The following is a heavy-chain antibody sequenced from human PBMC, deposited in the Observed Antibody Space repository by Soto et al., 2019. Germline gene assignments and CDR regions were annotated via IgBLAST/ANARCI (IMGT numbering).Heavy chain of an antibody. Sequence: GGSLRLSCAASGFTFSSYAMSWVRQAPGKGLEWVSAISGSGGSTYYADSVKGRFTISRDNSKNTLYLQMNSLRAEDTAVYYCASNRRDYYDSSGYPTLDYWGQGTLVTVSS. CDR3: ASNRRDYYDSSGYPTLDY. J-gene: IGHJ4*02. D-gene: IGHD3-22*01. CDR1: GFTFSSYA. CDR2: ISGSGGST. V-gene: IGHV3-23*01.